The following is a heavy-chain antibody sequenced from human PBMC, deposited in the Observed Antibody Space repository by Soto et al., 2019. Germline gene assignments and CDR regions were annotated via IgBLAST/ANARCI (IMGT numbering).Heavy chain of an antibody. Sequence: PSETLSLTCAVYGGSFSGYYWSWIRQPPGKGLEWIGEINHSGSTNYNPSLKSRVTISVDTSKNQFSLKLGSVTAADTAVYYCARGARYSPRRITMVRGATIYYKLIVVWGKRTTVTVS. CDR1: GGSFSGYY. CDR3: ARGARYSPRRITMVRGATIYYKLIVV. V-gene: IGHV4-34*01. D-gene: IGHD3-10*01. J-gene: IGHJ6*03. CDR2: INHSGST.